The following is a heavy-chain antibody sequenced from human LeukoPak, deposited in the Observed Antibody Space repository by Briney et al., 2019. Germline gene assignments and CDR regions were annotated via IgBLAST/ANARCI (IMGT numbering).Heavy chain of an antibody. CDR2: INWDGYST. J-gene: IGHJ4*02. V-gene: IGHV3-20*04. CDR3: VSAFDYGPLNPFHF. Sequence: GGSLILSCAASGFIFDDYGMTWVRQGPGKGLEWVSGINWDGYSTGYADSVKGRFTVSRDYSKDSLHLQMTSLRAEDTAVYYCVSAFDYGPLNPFHFWAQGTRVAVSS. CDR1: GFIFDDYG. D-gene: IGHD4-17*01.